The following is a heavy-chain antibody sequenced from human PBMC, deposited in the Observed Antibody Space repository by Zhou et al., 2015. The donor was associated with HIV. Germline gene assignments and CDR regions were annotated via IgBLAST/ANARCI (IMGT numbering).Heavy chain of an antibody. CDR1: GGTFSTYA. D-gene: IGHD3-3*01. CDR2: IIPVLGRT. CDR3: ARDRSLA. J-gene: IGHJ5*02. Sequence: QLQLVQSGAEVKKPGSSVKVSCKASGGTFSTYAISWVRQAPGQGLEWMGGIIPVLGRTNYAQKFQDRVTIIADESTSTAYMELSSLKSEDTAVYYCARDRSLAWGQGTLVTVSS. V-gene: IGHV1-69*01.